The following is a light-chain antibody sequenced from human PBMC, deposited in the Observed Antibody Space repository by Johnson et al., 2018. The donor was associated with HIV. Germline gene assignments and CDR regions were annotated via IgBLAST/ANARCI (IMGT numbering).Light chain of an antibody. J-gene: IGLJ1*01. CDR3: ESWDSSLSTGSYV. Sequence: QSVLTQPPSVSAAPGQKVTISCSGSSSNIGNNYVSWYQQLPGTAPKLLIYDNDKRPSGIPDRFSGSKSGTSATLGFTGLQTGDEADYYCESWDSSLSTGSYVFGTGTKVTVL. V-gene: IGLV1-51*01. CDR1: SSNIGNNY. CDR2: DND.